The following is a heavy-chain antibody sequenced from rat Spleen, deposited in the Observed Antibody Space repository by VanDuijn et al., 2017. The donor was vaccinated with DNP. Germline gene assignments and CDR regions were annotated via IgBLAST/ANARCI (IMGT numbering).Heavy chain of an antibody. CDR2: ISPSGSRT. CDR1: GFTFSNYY. V-gene: IGHV5-7*01. D-gene: IGHD1-2*01. Sequence: EVQLVGSGGGLVQPGRSLKLSCAASGFTFSNYYMAWVRQAPKKGLEWVADISPSGSRTHYPDSVKGRFTISRDNEKNTQYLQMDSLRSEDTATYYCARFPYSSYMGAMDAWGQGTSVSVSS. J-gene: IGHJ4*01. CDR3: ARFPYSSYMGAMDA.